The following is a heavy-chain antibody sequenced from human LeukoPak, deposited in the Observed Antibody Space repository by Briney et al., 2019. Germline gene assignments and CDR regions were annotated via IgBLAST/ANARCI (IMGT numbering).Heavy chain of an antibody. D-gene: IGHD6-19*01. V-gene: IGHV3-53*01. CDR2: IYTGGST. J-gene: IGHJ4*02. Sequence: PGGSLRLSCAASGFAVSGRYMSWVRQAPGIGLEWVSVIYTGGSTYYGDSVKGRFTISRDISQNTVYLQMNSLRAEDTAVYYCARGGVASAWLADQFDYWGQGTLVTVSS. CDR3: ARGGVASAWLADQFDY. CDR1: GFAVSGRY.